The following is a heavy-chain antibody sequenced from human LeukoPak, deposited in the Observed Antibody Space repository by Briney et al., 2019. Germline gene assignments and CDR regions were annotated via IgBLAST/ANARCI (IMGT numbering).Heavy chain of an antibody. CDR2: FYYTGST. CDR3: ARDWAPGYDILTGYYPEHY. CDR1: GGSISSGGYS. J-gene: IGHJ4*02. D-gene: IGHD3-9*01. V-gene: IGHV4-30-4*07. Sequence: SETLSLTCAVSGGSISSGGYSWTWIRQPPGKGLEWIGFFYYTGSTYYNPSLKSRVTISLDTSKNQFSLKLNSVTAADTAVYYCARDWAPGYDILTGYYPEHYWGQGTLVTVSS.